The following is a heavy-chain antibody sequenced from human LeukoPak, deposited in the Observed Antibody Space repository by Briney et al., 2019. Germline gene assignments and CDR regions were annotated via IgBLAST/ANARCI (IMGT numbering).Heavy chain of an antibody. V-gene: IGHV5-51*01. D-gene: IGHD4-17*01. Sequence: VESLKISCKGSGYSFTSYWIDWVRQMPGKGLEWMGIIYPGDSDTRYSPSFQGQVTISADKSISTAYLQWSSLKASDTAMYYCASTREYGDPTFDYWGQGTLVTVSS. CDR3: ASTREYGDPTFDY. J-gene: IGHJ4*02. CDR1: GYSFTSYW. CDR2: IYPGDSDT.